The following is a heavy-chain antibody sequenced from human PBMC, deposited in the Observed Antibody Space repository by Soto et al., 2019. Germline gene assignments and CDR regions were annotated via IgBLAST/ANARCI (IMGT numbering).Heavy chain of an antibody. CDR2: ISSNGGST. Sequence: GGSLRLSCAASGFTFSSYAMHWVRQAPGKGLEYVSAISSNGGSTYYADSVKGRFTISRDNSKNTLYLQMGSLRAEDMAVYYCARSILGGFGTPWRWYGMDVWGQGTTVTVSS. CDR1: GFTFSSYA. J-gene: IGHJ6*02. D-gene: IGHD3-10*01. CDR3: ARSILGGFGTPWRWYGMDV. V-gene: IGHV3-64*02.